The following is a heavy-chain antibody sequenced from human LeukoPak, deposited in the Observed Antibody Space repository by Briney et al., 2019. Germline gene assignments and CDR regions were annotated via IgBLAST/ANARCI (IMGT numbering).Heavy chain of an antibody. V-gene: IGHV1-2*02. CDR1: GYTFIDYH. J-gene: IGHJ6*03. CDR3: AKDAGTYYYMGV. CDR2: INPKSGGT. Sequence: ASVKVSCKASGYTFIDYHIHWVRQAPGQGLEWMGWINPKSGGTKYAQKFQGRVTMTRDTSISTAYMDLSRLRSDDTAVYYCAKDAGTYYYMGVWGKGTTVTVSS.